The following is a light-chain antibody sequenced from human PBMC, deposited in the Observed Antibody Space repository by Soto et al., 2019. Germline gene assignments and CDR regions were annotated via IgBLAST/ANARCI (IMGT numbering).Light chain of an antibody. Sequence: QPVLTQSPSASASLGASVKLTCTLSSGHSSYAIAWHQKQPGKGPRYLMDLNNDGSHPNGDGIPDRFSGSSSGADRFLIISSLQSEDEADYYCQTWGTGFQFFGGGTKLTVL. CDR2: LNNDGSH. CDR3: QTWGTGFQF. CDR1: SGHSSYA. J-gene: IGLJ2*01. V-gene: IGLV4-69*01.